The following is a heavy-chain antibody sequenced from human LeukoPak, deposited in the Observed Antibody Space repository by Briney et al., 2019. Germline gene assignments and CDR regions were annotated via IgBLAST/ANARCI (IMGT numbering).Heavy chain of an antibody. V-gene: IGHV3-23*01. Sequence: GGSLRLSCAASGFTFSSYAMSWVRQAPGKGLEWVSAISGSGGSTYYADSVKGRFTISRDNSKNTLYLQMNSLRAEDTAVYYCAKPIHDFWLGILLEYWGQGTLVTVSS. J-gene: IGHJ4*02. CDR1: GFTFSSYA. CDR3: AKPIHDFWLGILLEY. CDR2: ISGSGGST. D-gene: IGHD3-3*01.